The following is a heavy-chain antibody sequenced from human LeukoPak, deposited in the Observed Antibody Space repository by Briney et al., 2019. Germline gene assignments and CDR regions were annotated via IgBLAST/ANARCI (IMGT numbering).Heavy chain of an antibody. Sequence: PGRSLRLSCAASGFTFSSYAMSWVRQAPGKGLEWVSAISGSGGGTYYADSVKGRFTISRDNSKNTLYLQMNSLRAEDTAVYYCATRGTYYYDNSGYWGFDYWGQGTLVTVSS. CDR1: GFTFSSYA. D-gene: IGHD3-22*01. CDR3: ATRGTYYYDNSGYWGFDY. J-gene: IGHJ4*02. CDR2: ISGSGGGT. V-gene: IGHV3-23*01.